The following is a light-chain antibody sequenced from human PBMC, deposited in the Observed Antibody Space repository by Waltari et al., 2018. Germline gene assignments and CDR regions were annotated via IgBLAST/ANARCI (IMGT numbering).Light chain of an antibody. V-gene: IGKV3-20*01. CDR1: QSLYSSY. CDR3: QQYGTSPYT. J-gene: IGKJ2*01. CDR2: GAS. Sequence: EIVLTQSPGTLSLSPGQRATLSCRTSQSLYSSYLAGYQQKPGQAPRPLIYGASNRATGIPDRFSGSGSRTDFALTISRLEPEDFALYYCQQYGTSPYTFGQGTKLEV.